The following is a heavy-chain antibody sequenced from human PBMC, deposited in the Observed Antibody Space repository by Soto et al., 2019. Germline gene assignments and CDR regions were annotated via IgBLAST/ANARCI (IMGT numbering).Heavy chain of an antibody. CDR3: ARGSYYDSSGLVDY. Sequence: ASVKVSCKASGYTFTGYYMHWVRQAPGQGLEWMGWINPNSGGTNYAQKFQGRVTMTRDTSISTAYMELSRLRSDDTAVYYCARGSYYDSSGLVDYWGQGTLVTFSS. CDR2: INPNSGGT. J-gene: IGHJ4*02. V-gene: IGHV1-2*02. D-gene: IGHD3-22*01. CDR1: GYTFTGYY.